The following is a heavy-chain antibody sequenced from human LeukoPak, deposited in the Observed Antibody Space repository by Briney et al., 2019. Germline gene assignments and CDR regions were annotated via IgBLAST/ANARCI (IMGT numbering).Heavy chain of an antibody. J-gene: IGHJ6*03. D-gene: IGHD3-10*01. Sequence: GGSLRLSCAASGFTFDDYAMHWVRQAPGKGLEWVSLISWDGGSTYYADCVKGRFTISRDNSKNSLYLQMNSLRAEDTALYYCAKDSGSGSYYMDVWGKGTTVTISS. V-gene: IGHV3-43D*03. CDR2: ISWDGGST. CDR3: AKDSGSGSYYMDV. CDR1: GFTFDDYA.